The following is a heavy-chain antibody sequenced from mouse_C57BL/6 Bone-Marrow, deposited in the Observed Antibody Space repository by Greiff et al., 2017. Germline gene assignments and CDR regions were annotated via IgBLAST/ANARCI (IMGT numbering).Heavy chain of an antibody. CDR3: ARYYYGSRVPLY. Sequence: VQLQQSGAELARPGASVKLSCKASGYTFTSSGISWVKQRTGQGLEWIGEIYPRSGNTYYNEKFKGKATLTADKSSSTAYMELRSLTAEDSAVYFCARYYYGSRVPLYWGQGTTLTVSS. V-gene: IGHV1-81*01. CDR2: IYPRSGNT. CDR1: GYTFTSSG. D-gene: IGHD1-1*01. J-gene: IGHJ2*01.